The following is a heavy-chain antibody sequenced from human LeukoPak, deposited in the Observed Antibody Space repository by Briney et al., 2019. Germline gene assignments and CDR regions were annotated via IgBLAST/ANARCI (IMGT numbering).Heavy chain of an antibody. CDR3: ARFSAAMVRGEGFDY. CDR1: GYSISSGYY. J-gene: IGHJ4*02. Sequence: SETLSLTCTVSGYSISSGYYWGWIRQPPGKGPEWIGSIYHSGSTYYNPSLKSRVTISVDTSKNQFSLKLSSVTAADTAVYYCARFSAAMVRGEGFDYWGQGTLVTVSS. CDR2: IYHSGST. D-gene: IGHD3-10*01. V-gene: IGHV4-38-2*02.